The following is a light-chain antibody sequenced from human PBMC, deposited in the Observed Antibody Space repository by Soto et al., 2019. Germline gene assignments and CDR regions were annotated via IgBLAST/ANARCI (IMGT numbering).Light chain of an antibody. CDR1: QSVSSSY. Sequence: EIVLTQSPGTLSLSPGDRATLSCRASQSVSSSYLAWYQQKPGQAPRLLIYGASSRATGIPDRFSGSGSGTDFTLTIRRLEPEDFAVYYCQQHGSSPPWTFGQGTKVEIK. CDR2: GAS. J-gene: IGKJ1*01. CDR3: QQHGSSPPWT. V-gene: IGKV3-20*01.